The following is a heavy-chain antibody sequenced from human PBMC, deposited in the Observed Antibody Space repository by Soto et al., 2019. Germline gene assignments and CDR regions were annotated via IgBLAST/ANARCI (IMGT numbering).Heavy chain of an antibody. CDR1: GFTFSSYS. D-gene: IGHD3-10*01. Sequence: GGSLRLSCAASGFTFSSYSMNWVRQAPGKGLEWVSSISSSSSYIYYADSVKGRFTISRDNAKNSLYLQMNSLRAEDTAVYYCARDNLYFGEYYGSGKVSDVWGKGTTVTVSS. CDR2: ISSSSSYI. J-gene: IGHJ6*04. V-gene: IGHV3-21*01. CDR3: ARDNLYFGEYYGSGKVSDV.